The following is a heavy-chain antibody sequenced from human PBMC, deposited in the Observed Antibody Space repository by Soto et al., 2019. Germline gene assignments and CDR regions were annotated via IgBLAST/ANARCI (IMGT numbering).Heavy chain of an antibody. Sequence: PGGSLRLSCAASGFTFSSHVMNWVRQAPGKGLEWVSGIGGSGGSTDYADSVKGRFTISRDNSKNTLYLQMNSLRAEDTAVYYCAKEVDITVVRGASHYYYYYMDVWGKGTTVTVSS. J-gene: IGHJ6*03. CDR1: GFTFSSHV. D-gene: IGHD3-10*01. CDR2: IGGSGGST. V-gene: IGHV3-23*01. CDR3: AKEVDITVVRGASHYYYYYMDV.